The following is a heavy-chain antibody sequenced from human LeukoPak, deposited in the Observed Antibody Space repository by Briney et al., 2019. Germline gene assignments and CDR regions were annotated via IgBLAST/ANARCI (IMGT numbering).Heavy chain of an antibody. CDR3: ARGEYSGSYRQLYYFDY. CDR1: GYTFTSYG. V-gene: IGHV1-18*01. D-gene: IGHD1-26*01. Sequence: GASVKVSCKASGYTFTSYGISWVRQAPGQGLEWMGWISAYNGNTNYAQKLQGRVTMTTDTSTCTAYMELRSLRSDDTAVYYCARGEYSGSYRQLYYFDYWGQGTLVTVSS. CDR2: ISAYNGNT. J-gene: IGHJ4*02.